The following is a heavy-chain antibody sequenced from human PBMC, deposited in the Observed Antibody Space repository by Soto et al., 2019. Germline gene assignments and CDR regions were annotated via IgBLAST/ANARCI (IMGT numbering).Heavy chain of an antibody. V-gene: IGHV3-30*18. J-gene: IGHJ4*02. CDR2: ISYDGSNK. D-gene: IGHD3-3*01. CDR3: AKDLYYDFWSGHLGY. Sequence: GGSPRLSFAASGFTFSRYGMHWVRQAPGKGLEWVAVISYDGSNKYYADSVKGRFTISRDNSKNTLYLQMNSLRADDTAVYYCAKDLYYDFWSGHLGYWGEGTLVTVSS. CDR1: GFTFSRYG.